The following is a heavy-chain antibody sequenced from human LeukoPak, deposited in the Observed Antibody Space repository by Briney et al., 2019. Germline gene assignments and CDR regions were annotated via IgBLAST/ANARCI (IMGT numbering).Heavy chain of an antibody. CDR3: AHPTEYSSSWYGNWFDP. Sequence: GGSLRLSCAASGFTFSSYGMRWVRQAPGKGLQWVSAISGSGGTTYYADSVKGRFTISRDNSKNTLYLQMNSLRAEDTAVYYCAHPTEYSSSWYGNWFDPWGQGALVTVSS. J-gene: IGHJ5*02. CDR2: ISGSGGTT. V-gene: IGHV3-23*01. D-gene: IGHD6-13*01. CDR1: GFTFSSYG.